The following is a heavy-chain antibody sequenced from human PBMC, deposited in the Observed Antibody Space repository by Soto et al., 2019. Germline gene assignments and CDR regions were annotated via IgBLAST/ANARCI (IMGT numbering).Heavy chain of an antibody. CDR3: ARQQLVERGFDY. CDR1: GYTFTSYD. V-gene: IGHV1-3*04. Sequence: ASVKVSCKASGYTFTSYDMHWVRQAPGQRLEWMGWINTGNGNTKYSQKFQGRVTITRDTSASTAYMELSSLRSEDTAVFYCARQQLVERGFDYWGQGALVTVSS. D-gene: IGHD6-6*01. CDR2: INTGNGNT. J-gene: IGHJ4*02.